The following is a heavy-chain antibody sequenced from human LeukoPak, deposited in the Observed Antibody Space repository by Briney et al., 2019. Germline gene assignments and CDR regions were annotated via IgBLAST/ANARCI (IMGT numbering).Heavy chain of an antibody. Sequence: GGSLRLSCAASGFTFTNYGMHWVRQAPGKGLEWVAFIGYDGSNKYYADSVKGRFTVPRDKSKNTLYLQMNSLGTEDTAVYYCAKGLYYKDRGGYPAWGQGTLVTISS. CDR1: GFTFTNYG. J-gene: IGHJ5*02. V-gene: IGHV3-30*02. D-gene: IGHD3-22*01. CDR3: AKGLYYKDRGGYPA. CDR2: IGYDGSNK.